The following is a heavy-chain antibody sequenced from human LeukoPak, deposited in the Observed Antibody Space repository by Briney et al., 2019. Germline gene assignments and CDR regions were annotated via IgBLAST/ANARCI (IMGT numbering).Heavy chain of an antibody. Sequence: SVKDSCKAFGGNFNSYPISWVGQDPGQGLEWMGRLIPIFDTANYAQKYQGRVTITTDESTSTAYMELSSMRSEDTAVYYCARGGEDCSSTSCYEDPWFDPWGQGTLVTVSS. CDR2: LIPIFDTA. CDR1: GGNFNSYP. D-gene: IGHD2-2*01. J-gene: IGHJ5*02. CDR3: ARGGEDCSSTSCYEDPWFDP. V-gene: IGHV1-69*05.